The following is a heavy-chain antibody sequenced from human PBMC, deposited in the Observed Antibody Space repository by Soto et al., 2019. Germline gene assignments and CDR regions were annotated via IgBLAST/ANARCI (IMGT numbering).Heavy chain of an antibody. Sequence: TLSLTCTVSGGSLSPHYWSWIRQHPGKGLEWIGYIYYSGSTYYNPSLQSRVTLSVDKSKNEFSLKMSSVTDADTAVYYCTSKFGQLLADAFDIWGQGTMVTVSS. CDR3: TSKFGQLLADAFDI. D-gene: IGHD3-10*01. V-gene: IGHV4-31*03. CDR1: GGSLSPHY. CDR2: IYYSGST. J-gene: IGHJ3*02.